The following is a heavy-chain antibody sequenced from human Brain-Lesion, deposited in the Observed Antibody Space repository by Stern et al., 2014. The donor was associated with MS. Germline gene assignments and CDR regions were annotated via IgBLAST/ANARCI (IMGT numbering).Heavy chain of an antibody. CDR3: ARGESSRYYYYFDD. J-gene: IGHJ4*02. CDR1: GDSISSGDNY. Sequence: QVQLVESGPGLVKPSHTLYLTCNVSGDSISSGDNYWSWIRQSPGKGLVWIGSIYYIGSTFYNPSLKSRVSISVDASQNQSSLSLSSVTAADTAVYYCARGESSRYYYYFDDWGQGTLVTVSS. CDR2: IYYIGST. V-gene: IGHV4-30-4*01. D-gene: IGHD3-22*01.